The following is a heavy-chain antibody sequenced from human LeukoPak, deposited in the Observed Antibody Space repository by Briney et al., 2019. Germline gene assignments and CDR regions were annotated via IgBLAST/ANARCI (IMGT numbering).Heavy chain of an antibody. CDR1: GYTFTSYD. J-gene: IGHJ6*02. CDR2: MNPNSGNT. D-gene: IGHD3-3*01. Sequence: ASVKVSCKASGYTFTSYDINWVRQATGQGLEWMGWMNPNSGNTGYAQKFQGRVTMTRNTSISTAYMELSSLRSEDTAVYYCARALVYYDFWSGLGSSSYYYYGMDVWGQGTTVTVSS. CDR3: ARALVYYDFWSGLGSSSYYYYGMDV. V-gene: IGHV1-8*01.